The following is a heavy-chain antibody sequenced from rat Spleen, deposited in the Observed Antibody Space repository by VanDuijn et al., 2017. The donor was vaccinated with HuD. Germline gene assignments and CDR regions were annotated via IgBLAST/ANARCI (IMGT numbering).Heavy chain of an antibody. CDR2: MWSGGRT. V-gene: IGHV2S63*01. D-gene: IGHD1-7*01. J-gene: IGHJ2*01. Sequence: EVQLKESGPGLVQPSQTLSLTCTVSGFSLTDYSIHWVHQPPGQGLEWMGVMWSGGRTDYNSVLKSRLSISRDTSKNQVFLNMNSLQTDDIATYYCARGGNGPKDYYFDYWGQGVMVTVSS. CDR1: GFSLTDYS. CDR3: ARGGNGPKDYYFDY.